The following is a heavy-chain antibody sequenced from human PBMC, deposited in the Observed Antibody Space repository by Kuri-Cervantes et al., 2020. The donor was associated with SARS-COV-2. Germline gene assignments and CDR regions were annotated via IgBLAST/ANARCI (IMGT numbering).Heavy chain of an antibody. V-gene: IGHV3-30*10. Sequence: GESLKISCRALGFPLTSFPVYWVRQAPGKGLQWLAIISSDGNNLHYIDSVKGRFSLSRDNSMNTVSLQMDSLRMEDTGVYFCARVDRPVIGGRDYGLDVWGQGSAVTVSS. J-gene: IGHJ6*02. CDR2: ISSDGNNL. CDR3: ARVDRPVIGGRDYGLDV. CDR1: GFPLTSFP. D-gene: IGHD2/OR15-2a*01.